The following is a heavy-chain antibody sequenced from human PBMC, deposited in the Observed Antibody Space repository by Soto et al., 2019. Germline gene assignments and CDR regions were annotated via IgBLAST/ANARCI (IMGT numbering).Heavy chain of an antibody. CDR1: GFTFSDHY. D-gene: IGHD5-12*01. CDR2: IRNRANGYIT. V-gene: IGHV3-72*01. CDR3: NMVAYGHGFDI. Sequence: EVQLVESGGGLVQPGGSLRLSCAASGFTFSDHYMDWVRQAPGKGLEWVGRIRNRANGYITEYAASMKGRFTISRDDSKNSLFLQLSSLQTEDTVGYYCNMVAYGHGFDIRGQGTMVSVSS. J-gene: IGHJ3*02.